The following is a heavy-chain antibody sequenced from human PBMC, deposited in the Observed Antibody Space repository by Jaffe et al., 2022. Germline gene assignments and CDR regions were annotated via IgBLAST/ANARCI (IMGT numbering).Heavy chain of an antibody. D-gene: IGHD6-13*01. Sequence: EVQLVESGGGLVQPGRSLRLSCTASGFTFGDYAMSWVRQAPGKGLEWVGFIRSKAYGGTTEYAASVKGRFTISRDDSKSIAYLQMNSLKTEDTAVYYCTRGIAAAGNYYYYYYYMDVWGKGTTVTVSS. CDR2: IRSKAYGGTT. CDR1: GFTFGDYA. V-gene: IGHV3-49*04. CDR3: TRGIAAAGNYYYYYYYMDV. J-gene: IGHJ6*03.